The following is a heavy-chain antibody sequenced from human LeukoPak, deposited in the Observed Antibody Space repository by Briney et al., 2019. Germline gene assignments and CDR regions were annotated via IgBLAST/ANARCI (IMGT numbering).Heavy chain of an antibody. CDR1: GYSISSGYY. V-gene: IGHV4-38-2*02. CDR2: IYHSGST. D-gene: IGHD6-19*01. CDR3: AREGIAVAASGVDY. Sequence: SSETLSLTCTVSGYSISSGYYWGWIRQPPGKGLEWIGSIYHSGSTNYNPSLKSRVTISVDKSKNQFSLKLSSVTAADTAVYYCAREGIAVAASGVDYWGQGTLVTVSS. J-gene: IGHJ4*02.